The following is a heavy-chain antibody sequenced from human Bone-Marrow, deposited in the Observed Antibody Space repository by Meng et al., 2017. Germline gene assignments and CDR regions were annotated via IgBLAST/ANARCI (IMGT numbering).Heavy chain of an antibody. CDR3: ARGDIVAYAFYI. Sequence: GESLKISCAASGFTFSSYYMHWVRQAPGKGLVWVSRLNYDGSTRNYADSVKGRFTISRDNAKNTLYLQMNSLRVEDTAMSYWARGDIVAYAFYIWGRGKMVTVSS. V-gene: IGHV3-74*01. CDR2: LNYDGSTR. J-gene: IGHJ3*02. CDR1: GFTFSSYY. D-gene: IGHD5-12*01.